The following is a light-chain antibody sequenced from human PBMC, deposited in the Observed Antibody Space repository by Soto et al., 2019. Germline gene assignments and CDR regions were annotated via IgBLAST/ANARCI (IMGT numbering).Light chain of an antibody. CDR2: DVS. CDR1: SSDVGGYDY. J-gene: IGLJ1*01. CDR3: SSYTRGSTEV. V-gene: IGLV2-14*01. Sequence: QSVLTQPASVSGSPGQSITIPCTGTSSDVGGYDYVSWYQQHPGKAPKLMIYDVSSRPSGVSNRFSASKSGNTASLTISGLQAEDEADYYCSSYTRGSTEVFGTGTKVTVL.